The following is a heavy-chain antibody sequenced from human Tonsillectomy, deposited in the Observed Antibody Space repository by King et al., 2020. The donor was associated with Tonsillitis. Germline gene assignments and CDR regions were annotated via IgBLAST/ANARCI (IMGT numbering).Heavy chain of an antibody. CDR3: ANLAADVIGGREYYYYMDV. D-gene: IGHD3-10*01. CDR2: INSDGSST. J-gene: IGHJ6*03. CDR1: GFTFSSYW. V-gene: IGHV3-74*01. Sequence: VQLVESGGGLVQPGGSLRLSCAASGFTFSSYWMHWVRQAPGKGLVWVSRINSDGSSTSYADSVKGRFTISRDNAKNTLYLQMNSLRAEDTAVYYCANLAADVIGGREYYYYMDVWGQGTTVTVSS.